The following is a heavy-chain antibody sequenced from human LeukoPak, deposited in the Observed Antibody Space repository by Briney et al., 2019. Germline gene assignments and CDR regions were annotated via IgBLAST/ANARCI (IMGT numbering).Heavy chain of an antibody. CDR2: INWNGGMT. V-gene: IGHV3-20*01. CDR3: ARGRGGTSDYYSFYFHY. Sequence: GGSLRLSCEASGFTFDDYGMSWVRQGPGKGLEWVSGINWNGGMTAYADSVKGRFTISRDNAKNSLYLQMNSLRAEDTALYHCARGRGGTSDYYSFYFHYWGQGALVMVSS. J-gene: IGHJ4*02. D-gene: IGHD3-3*01. CDR1: GFTFDDYG.